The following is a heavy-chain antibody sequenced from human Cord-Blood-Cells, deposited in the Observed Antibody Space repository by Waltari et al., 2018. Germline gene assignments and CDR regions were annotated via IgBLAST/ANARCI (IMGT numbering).Heavy chain of an antibody. CDR2: IVVGSGNT. Sequence: QMQLVQSGPEVKKPGTSVKVSCKASGFTFTSSAVQWERQARGQRLEWIGWIVVGSGNTNYAQKFQERVTITRDMSTSTAYMELSSLRSEDTAVYYCAAGSYDILTGYYYYYGMDVWGQGTTVTVSS. D-gene: IGHD3-9*01. V-gene: IGHV1-58*01. CDR1: GFTFTSSA. J-gene: IGHJ6*02. CDR3: AAGSYDILTGYYYYYGMDV.